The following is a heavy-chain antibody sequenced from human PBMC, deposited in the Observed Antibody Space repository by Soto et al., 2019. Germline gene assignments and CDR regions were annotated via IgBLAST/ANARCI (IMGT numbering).Heavy chain of an antibody. CDR3: ARTTYYYDSRGYGYFDY. CDR1: GYTFTTYG. Sequence: ASVKVSCKASGYTFTTYGIHWVRQAPGQGLEWMGWISGYNGNTNYAQKFQGRVTMTTDTSKTTAYMDLRSLRSDDTAVYYCARTTYYYDSRGYGYFDYWVQGAMVTVSS. V-gene: IGHV1-18*01. CDR2: ISGYNGNT. D-gene: IGHD3-22*01. J-gene: IGHJ4*02.